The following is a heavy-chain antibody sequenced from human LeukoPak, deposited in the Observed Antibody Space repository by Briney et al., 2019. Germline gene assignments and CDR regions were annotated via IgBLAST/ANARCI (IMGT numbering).Heavy chain of an antibody. Sequence: PGGSLRLSCAASGFTFGSYAMSWVRQAPGKGLEYVSTISASTYYADSVKGRFSISRDNAKNSLYLQMNSLRAEDTALYYCAKDVYSSGTGYFDYWGQGTLVTVSS. CDR2: ISAST. J-gene: IGHJ4*02. D-gene: IGHD6-19*01. V-gene: IGHV3-23*01. CDR3: AKDVYSSGTGYFDY. CDR1: GFTFGSYA.